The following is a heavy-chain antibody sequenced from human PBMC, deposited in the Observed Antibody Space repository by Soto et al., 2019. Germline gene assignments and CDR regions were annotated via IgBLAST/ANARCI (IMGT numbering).Heavy chain of an antibody. V-gene: IGHV4-4*02. CDR3: ARNVRYYIDY. Sequence: QVLLQESGPGLVKPSGTLSLTCAVSGGSISSGNWWSWVRQSPGKELEWIGEIYHSGITNCNPSLKSRVTISVDNSENQLSLSLNSVTAADTDVYYCARNVRYYIDYWGQGTLVTVSS. CDR1: GGSISSGNW. CDR2: IYHSGIT. J-gene: IGHJ4*02.